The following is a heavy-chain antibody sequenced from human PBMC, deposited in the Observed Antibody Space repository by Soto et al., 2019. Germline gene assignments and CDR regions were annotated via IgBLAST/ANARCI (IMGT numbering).Heavy chain of an antibody. D-gene: IGHD6-19*01. Sequence: SETLSLTCTVSGGSVSSGSYYWSWIRQPPGKGLEWIGYIYYSGSTNYNPSLKSRVTISVDTSKNQFSLKLSSVTAADTAVYYCATAFGGWPPASSGQGTLVTVS. CDR3: ATAFGGWPPAS. CDR2: IYYSGST. J-gene: IGHJ5*02. V-gene: IGHV4-61*01. CDR1: GGSVSSGSYY.